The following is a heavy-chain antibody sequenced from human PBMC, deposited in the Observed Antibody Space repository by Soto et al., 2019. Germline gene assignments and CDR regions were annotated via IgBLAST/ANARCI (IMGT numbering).Heavy chain of an antibody. Sequence: GGSVRLSCAASGFTFSNYWMHWVRQAPGKGLVWISCINPDGSDARHADSVKGRFTISRDSSRNTVYLQMNSLKVEDTAVYYWARDHLGPQTFDKWGQEPQVTVP. V-gene: IGHV3-74*01. CDR2: INPDGSDA. CDR3: ARDHLGPQTFDK. J-gene: IGHJ4*02. D-gene: IGHD3-16*01. CDR1: GFTFSNYW.